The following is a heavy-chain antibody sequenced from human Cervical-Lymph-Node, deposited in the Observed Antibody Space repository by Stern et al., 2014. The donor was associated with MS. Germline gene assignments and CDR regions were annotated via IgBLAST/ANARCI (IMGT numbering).Heavy chain of an antibody. Sequence: VQLVESGGRVVQPGRSLRLSCAASGIAFSGYAMHWVRQAPGQGLEWVAFISYDGPSIYYTDSVRGRFTISRDNSKTTLYLQLSSLRPEDTAVYYCARQDQRLVTFDNWGQGTLVTVSS. CDR3: ARQDQRLVTFDN. V-gene: IGHV3-30*04. CDR1: GIAFSGYA. CDR2: ISYDGPSI. J-gene: IGHJ4*02. D-gene: IGHD6-13*01.